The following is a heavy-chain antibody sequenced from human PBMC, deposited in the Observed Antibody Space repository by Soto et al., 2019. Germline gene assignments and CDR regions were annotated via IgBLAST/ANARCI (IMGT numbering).Heavy chain of an antibody. Sequence: EVQLVESGGGLVQPGGSLRLSCAASGFTFSSYSMNWVRQAPGKGLEWVSYISSSSSTIYYADSVKGRFTISRDNAKNSLYLQMNSLRDEDTAVYYCARNLLVVPAPADFDYWGQGTLVTVSS. D-gene: IGHD2-2*01. CDR2: ISSSSSTI. V-gene: IGHV3-48*02. CDR1: GFTFSSYS. CDR3: ARNLLVVPAPADFDY. J-gene: IGHJ4*02.